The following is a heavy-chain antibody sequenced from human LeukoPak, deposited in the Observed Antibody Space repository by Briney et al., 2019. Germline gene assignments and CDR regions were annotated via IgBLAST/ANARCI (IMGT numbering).Heavy chain of an antibody. V-gene: IGHV3-7*01. CDR2: IKQHGSEK. CDR3: ARDDRMATIDY. Sequence: PGGSLRLSCVASGFTFSSYWMNWVRQAPGKGLEWVANIKQHGSEKYYVDSVEGRFTISRDNARNSLFLQMNSLRAEDTALYYCARDDRMATIDYWGQGTLVTVSS. CDR1: GFTFSSYW. D-gene: IGHD5-24*01. J-gene: IGHJ4*02.